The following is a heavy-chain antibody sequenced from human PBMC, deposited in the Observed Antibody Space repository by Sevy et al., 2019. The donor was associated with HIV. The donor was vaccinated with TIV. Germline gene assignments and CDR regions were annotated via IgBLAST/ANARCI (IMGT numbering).Heavy chain of an antibody. J-gene: IGHJ5*02. CDR1: GGSFSGYY. Sequence: QSQTLSLTCAVYGGSFSGYYWSWIRQPPGKGLEWIGEINHSGSTNYNPSLKSRVTISVDTSKNQFSLKLTSVTAVDTSVYYCASGVPRDYGDYGGWSDLWGQGTVVIVSS. V-gene: IGHV4-34*01. CDR2: INHSGST. CDR3: ASGVPRDYGDYGGWSDL. D-gene: IGHD4-17*01.